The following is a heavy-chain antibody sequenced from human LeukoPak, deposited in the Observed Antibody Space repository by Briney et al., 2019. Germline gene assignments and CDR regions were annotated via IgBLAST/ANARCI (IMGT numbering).Heavy chain of an antibody. CDR1: GASLSSDTYF. J-gene: IGHJ5*02. D-gene: IGHD6-19*01. CDR2: ISSTGRT. CDR3: AKGAGPPWFDP. Sequence: SETLSLTCTVSGASLSSDTYFWSWIRQPAGTGLEWLGRISSTGRTDYNPSLTSRVTISIDTSKNQLSIQLNSVTAADTAVYYCAKGAGPPWFDPWGQGTLVTVSS. V-gene: IGHV4-61*02.